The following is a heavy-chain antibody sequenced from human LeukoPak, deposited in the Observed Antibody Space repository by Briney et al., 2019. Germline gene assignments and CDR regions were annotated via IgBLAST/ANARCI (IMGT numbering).Heavy chain of an antibody. J-gene: IGHJ4*02. Sequence: QTGGSLRLSCAASGFTVSSNYMSWVRQAPGKGLEWVSVIYSGGSTYYADSVKGRFTFSRDNSKNTLYLQMGSLRAEDMAVYYCARGIVGATDWVYWGQGTLVTVSS. D-gene: IGHD1-26*01. V-gene: IGHV3-53*05. CDR1: GFTVSSNY. CDR3: ARGIVGATDWVY. CDR2: IYSGGST.